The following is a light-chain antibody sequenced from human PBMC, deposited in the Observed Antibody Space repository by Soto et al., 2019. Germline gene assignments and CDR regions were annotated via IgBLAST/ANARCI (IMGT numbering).Light chain of an antibody. CDR2: DVS. CDR1: QSVRSSY. CDR3: QQRSDWPIT. V-gene: IGKV3D-20*02. Sequence: VLRQSPGTLSLSAGERGCLSCRASQSVRSSYLAWYQQNTGQAPRLLIYDVSTRDTGIPARFSGRGSRTDFTLTITRLEPEDFQVDSCQQRSDWPITFGQGTRLEIK. J-gene: IGKJ5*01.